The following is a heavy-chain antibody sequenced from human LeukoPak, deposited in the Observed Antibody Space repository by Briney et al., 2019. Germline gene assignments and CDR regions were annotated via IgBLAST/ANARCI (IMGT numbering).Heavy chain of an antibody. CDR3: ARDGPRAGRGVIFEN. J-gene: IGHJ4*02. D-gene: IGHD3-10*01. Sequence: GGSLRLSCTASGFTFNLYAMTWVRQAPGKGLEWVSVVYSGGSTYYADSVKGRFTISRDNSQNTLYLQMNSLRAEDTAVYYCARDGPRAGRGVIFENWGQGTLVTVSS. CDR1: GFTFNLYA. V-gene: IGHV3-66*01. CDR2: VYSGGST.